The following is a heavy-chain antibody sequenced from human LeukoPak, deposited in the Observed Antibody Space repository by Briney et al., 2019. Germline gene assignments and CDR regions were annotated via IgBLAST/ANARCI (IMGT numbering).Heavy chain of an antibody. CDR3: ARGRILGYYYYYYGMDV. CDR2: IYYSGST. CDR1: GGSISSYY. V-gene: IGHV4-59*12. J-gene: IGHJ6*02. D-gene: IGHD7-27*01. Sequence: SETLSLTCTVSGGSISSYYWSWIRQPPGKGLEWIGYIYYSGSTNYNPSLKSRVTISVDTSKNQFSLKLSSVTAADTAVYYCARGRILGYYYYYYGMDVWGQGTTVTVSS.